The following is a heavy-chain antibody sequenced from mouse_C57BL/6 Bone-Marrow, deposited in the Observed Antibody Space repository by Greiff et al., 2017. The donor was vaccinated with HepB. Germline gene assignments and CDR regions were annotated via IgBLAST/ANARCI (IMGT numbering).Heavy chain of an antibody. Sequence: EVQGVESGGGLVQPGGSLSLSCAASGFTFTDYYMSWVRQPPGKALEWLGFIRNKANGYTTEYSASVKGRFTISRDTSQSILYLQMNALRAEDSATYYCARYFGQYDGYSFAYWGQGTLVTVSA. CDR3: ARYFGQYDGYSFAY. D-gene: IGHD2-3*01. CDR2: IRNKANGYTT. V-gene: IGHV7-3*01. CDR1: GFTFTDYY. J-gene: IGHJ3*01.